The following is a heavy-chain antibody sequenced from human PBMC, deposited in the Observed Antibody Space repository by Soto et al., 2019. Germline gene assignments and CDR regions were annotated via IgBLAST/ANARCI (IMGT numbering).Heavy chain of an antibody. CDR1: GGSFSGYY. V-gene: IGHV4-34*01. CDR3: ARKGGRITFGGVIVASPYYYYGMDV. CDR2: RNHNGST. J-gene: IGHJ6*02. Sequence: SETLSLTCAVYGGSFSGYYWSWIRQPPGKGLEWIGERNHNGSTNYNPSLKSRVTISVDTSKNQFSLKLSAVTAADTAVYYCARKGGRITFGGVIVASPYYYYGMDVWGQGTTGTVSS. D-gene: IGHD3-16*02.